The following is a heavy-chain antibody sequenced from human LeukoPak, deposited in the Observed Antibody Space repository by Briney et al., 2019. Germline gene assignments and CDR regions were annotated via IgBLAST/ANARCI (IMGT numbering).Heavy chain of an antibody. J-gene: IGHJ4*02. D-gene: IGHD3-22*01. Sequence: WMVLINPNSAGTNYAQKFQGRVTTNRDTSISTAYMELSRLRSDDTAVYYCARGAPYDSSGQWGQGTLVTVSS. CDR3: ARGAPYDSSGQ. V-gene: IGHV1-2*01. CDR2: INPNSAGT.